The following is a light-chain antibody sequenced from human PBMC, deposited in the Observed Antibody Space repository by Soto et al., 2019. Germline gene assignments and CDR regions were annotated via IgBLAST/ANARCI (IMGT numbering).Light chain of an antibody. CDR1: QSVSSN. J-gene: IGKJ1*01. CDR2: GAS. V-gene: IGKV3-15*01. CDR3: QQYNNWPRA. Sequence: EIVMTQSPATLSVSPGERATLSCRASQSVSSNLAWYQQKPGQAPRLLIYGASTRAPGIPARFSGSGSGTEFTPTISSLQSEDFAVYYCQQYNNWPRAFGQGTKVEIK.